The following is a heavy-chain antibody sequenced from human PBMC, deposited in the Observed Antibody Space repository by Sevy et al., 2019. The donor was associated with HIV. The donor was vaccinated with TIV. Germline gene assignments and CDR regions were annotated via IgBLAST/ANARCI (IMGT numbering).Heavy chain of an antibody. J-gene: IGHJ6*03. D-gene: IGHD6-13*01. CDR3: ARGRGQQLIPPYYYHYYMDV. CDR2: IYYSESI. V-gene: IGHV4-59*01. Sequence: SETLSLTCTVSGGSISSYYWSWIRQPPGKGLEWIGYIYYSESINYNLSLKRRVTISVDTSKNQFSLRLSSVTAADTAVYYCARGRGQQLIPPYYYHYYMDVWGKGTTVTVSS. CDR1: GGSISSYY.